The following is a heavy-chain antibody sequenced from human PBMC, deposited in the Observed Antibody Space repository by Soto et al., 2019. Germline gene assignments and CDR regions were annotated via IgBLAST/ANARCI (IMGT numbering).Heavy chain of an antibody. J-gene: IGHJ4*02. Sequence: EILRHPNAVYGGTIRGYYGRWIRKPPGKGLEWIGEINHSGSTNYNPSLKSRVTISVDTSKNQFSLKLSSVTAADTVVYYCASSGSITMIVAFDFWGKGTLVTV. CDR2: INHSGST. D-gene: IGHD3-22*01. V-gene: IGHV4-34*01. CDR1: GGTIRGYY. CDR3: ASSGSITMIVAFDF.